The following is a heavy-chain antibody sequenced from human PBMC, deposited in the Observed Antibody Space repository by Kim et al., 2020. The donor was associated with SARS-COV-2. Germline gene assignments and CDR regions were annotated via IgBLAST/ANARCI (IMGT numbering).Heavy chain of an antibody. J-gene: IGHJ6*02. V-gene: IGHV3-66*01. CDR3: ARGQGMDV. Sequence: GGNTYYADSVKGRFTISRDISRNTLYLQMNSLRAEDTAVYYCARGQGMDVWGQGTTVTVSS. CDR2: GGNT.